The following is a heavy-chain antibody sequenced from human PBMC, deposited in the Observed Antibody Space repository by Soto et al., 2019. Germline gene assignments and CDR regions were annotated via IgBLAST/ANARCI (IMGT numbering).Heavy chain of an antibody. J-gene: IGHJ4*02. V-gene: IGHV4-31*03. D-gene: IGHD1-1*01. CDR3: AREKGVKLEPTYYFDY. Sequence: SETLSLTCTVSGGSISSGGYYWSWIRQHPGKGLEWIGYIYYSGSTYYNPSLKSRVTISVDTSKNQFSLKLSSVTAADTAVYYCAREKGVKLEPTYYFDYWGQGTLVTVSS. CDR2: IYYSGST. CDR1: GGSISSGGYY.